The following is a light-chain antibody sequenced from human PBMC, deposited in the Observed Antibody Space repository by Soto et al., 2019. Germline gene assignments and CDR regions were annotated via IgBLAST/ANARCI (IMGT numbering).Light chain of an antibody. V-gene: IGLV3-21*02. CDR1: NIGRIS. J-gene: IGLJ1*01. CDR3: QVWDSVSDHPV. Sequence: SYELTQPPSVSVAPGQTARMTCGGTNIGRISVHWYQRKAGQAPVLVIYGDSDRPSGIPERFSGSNSGNTATLTISRVEAGDEADYYCQVWDSVSDHPVFGTGTKLTVL. CDR2: GDS.